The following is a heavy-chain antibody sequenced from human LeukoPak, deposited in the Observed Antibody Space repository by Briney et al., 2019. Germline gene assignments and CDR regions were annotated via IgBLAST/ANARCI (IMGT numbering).Heavy chain of an antibody. J-gene: IGHJ6*02. V-gene: IGHV3-7*01. D-gene: IGHD6-25*01. CDR1: GFTFRIYW. CDR3: ARYQGGGWDV. Sequence: QSGGSLRLSCAAPGFTFRIYWMSWVRQAPVKGLEWVANIKQDGSEKYYVDSVEGRFTISRDNAKSSLYLQMSSLRAEDTAVYFCARYQGGGWDVWGQGTTVTVSS. CDR2: IKQDGSEK.